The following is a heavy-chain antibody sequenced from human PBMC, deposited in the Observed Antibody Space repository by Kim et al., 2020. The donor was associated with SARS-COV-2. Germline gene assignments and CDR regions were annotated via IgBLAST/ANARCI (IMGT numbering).Heavy chain of an antibody. V-gene: IGHV4-34*01. CDR3: ARAAYSSSWYWFDP. D-gene: IGHD6-13*01. J-gene: IGHJ5*02. Sequence: NPSLKGRVTIAVDTSKSQFSLKLSSVTAADTAVYYCARAAYSSSWYWFDPWGQGTLVTVSS.